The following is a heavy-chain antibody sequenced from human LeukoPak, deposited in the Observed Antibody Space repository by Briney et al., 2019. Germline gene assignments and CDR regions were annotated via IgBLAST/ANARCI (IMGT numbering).Heavy chain of an antibody. CDR2: IYYSGST. Sequence: SETLSLTCTVSGGSISSHYWSWIRQPPGKGLEWIGYIYYSGSTNYNPSLKSRVTISVDTSKNQFSLKLSSVTAADTAVYYCAREGGGSYGSGSFDAFDIWSQGTMVTVSS. J-gene: IGHJ3*02. D-gene: IGHD3-10*01. CDR3: AREGGGSYGSGSFDAFDI. CDR1: GGSISSHY. V-gene: IGHV4-59*11.